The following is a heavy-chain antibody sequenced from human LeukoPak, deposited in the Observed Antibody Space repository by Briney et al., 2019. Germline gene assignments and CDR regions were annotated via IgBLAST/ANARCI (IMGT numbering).Heavy chain of an antibody. CDR1: GYTFTSYY. Sequence: ASVKVSRKASGYTFTSYYMHWVRQAPGQGLEWMGIINPSGGSTSYAQKFQGRVTITADESTSTAYMELSSLRSEDTAVYYCARELMKRSVGYGGIGYFDYWGQGTLVTVSS. D-gene: IGHD4-23*01. CDR3: ARELMKRSVGYGGIGYFDY. J-gene: IGHJ4*02. CDR2: INPSGGST. V-gene: IGHV1-46*01.